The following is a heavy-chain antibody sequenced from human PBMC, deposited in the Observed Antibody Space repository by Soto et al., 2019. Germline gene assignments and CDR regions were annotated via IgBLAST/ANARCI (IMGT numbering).Heavy chain of an antibody. V-gene: IGHV3-30*18. J-gene: IGHJ4*02. CDR1: GFTFSSYG. D-gene: IGHD2-21*02. CDR2: ISYDGSNK. CDR3: AKDSSIIVVVTRAPDY. Sequence: ESGGGVVQPGRSLRLSCAASGFTFSSYGMHWVRQAPGKGLEWVAVISYDGSNKYYADSVKGRFTISRDNSKNTLYLQMNSLGAEDTAVYYCAKDSSIIVVVTRAPDYWGQGTLVTVSS.